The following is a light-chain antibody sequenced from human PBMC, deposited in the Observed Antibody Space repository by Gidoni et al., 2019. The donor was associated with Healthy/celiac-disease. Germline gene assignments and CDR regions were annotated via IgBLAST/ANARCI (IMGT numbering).Light chain of an antibody. CDR3: QQYNSYPGP. J-gene: IGKJ1*01. Sequence: DIQRDQAPSTLSASGGDRVTITCRASQSISSWLAWYQQKPGKAPKLLIYDASSLESGVPSRFSGSGSGTEFTLTISSLQPDDFATYYCQQYNSYPGPFGQGTKVEIK. V-gene: IGKV1-5*01. CDR2: DAS. CDR1: QSISSW.